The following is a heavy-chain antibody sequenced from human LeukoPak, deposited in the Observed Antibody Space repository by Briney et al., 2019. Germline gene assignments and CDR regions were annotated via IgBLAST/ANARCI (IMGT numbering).Heavy chain of an antibody. CDR1: GGSISSGGYY. D-gene: IGHD6-13*01. J-gene: IGHJ4*02. CDR2: IYYSGST. CDR3: ARAPQYSSSWYAGYFDY. Sequence: PSETLSLTCTVSGGSISSGGYYWSWIRQPPGKGLGWIGYIYYSGSTNYNPSLKSRVTISVDTSKNQFSLKVSSVTAADTAVYYCARAPQYSSSWYAGYFDYWGQGTLVTVSS. V-gene: IGHV4-61*08.